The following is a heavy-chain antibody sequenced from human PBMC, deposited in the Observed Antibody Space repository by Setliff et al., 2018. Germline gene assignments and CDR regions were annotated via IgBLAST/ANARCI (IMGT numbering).Heavy chain of an antibody. Sequence: PSETLSLTCTVSGGSISPYFWSWIRQPPGKGLEWIGYIYHNGNTNFNPSLKTRVNMSVDTSKNQIALNLKSVTAADTAVYYCARDRTAYSCGLDVWGQGTTVTVSS. CDR2: IYHNGNT. V-gene: IGHV4-59*01. CDR1: GGSISPYF. D-gene: IGHD2-15*01. CDR3: ARDRTAYSCGLDV. J-gene: IGHJ6*02.